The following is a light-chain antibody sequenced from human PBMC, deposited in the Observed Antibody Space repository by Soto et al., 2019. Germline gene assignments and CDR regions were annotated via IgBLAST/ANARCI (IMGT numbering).Light chain of an antibody. CDR2: EVS. CDR3: SSYTSSSTVV. Sequence: QSALTQSASVSGSPGQSITISCTGTSSDVGGYNSVSWYQQHPGKAPKLMIYEVSSRPSGVSNRFSGSKSGNTASLTISGLQAEDEADYYCSSYTSSSTVVFXGGT. V-gene: IGLV2-14*01. J-gene: IGLJ2*01. CDR1: SSDVGGYNS.